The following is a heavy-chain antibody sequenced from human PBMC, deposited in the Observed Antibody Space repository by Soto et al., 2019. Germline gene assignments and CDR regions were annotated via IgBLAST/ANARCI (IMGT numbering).Heavy chain of an antibody. J-gene: IGHJ3*02. CDR1: GFTFSSYA. V-gene: IGHV3-30-3*01. D-gene: IGHD3-22*01. CDR2: ISYDGSNK. CDR3: ASFPLAMIVVVYDAFDI. Sequence: GGSLRLSCAASGFTFSSYAMHWVRQAPGKGLEWVAVISYDGSNKYYADSVKGRFTISRDNSKNTLYLQMNSLRAEDTAVYYCASFPLAMIVVVYDAFDIWGQGTMVTVSS.